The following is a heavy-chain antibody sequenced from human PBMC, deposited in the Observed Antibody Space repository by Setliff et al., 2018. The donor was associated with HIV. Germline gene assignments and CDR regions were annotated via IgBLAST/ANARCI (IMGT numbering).Heavy chain of an antibody. D-gene: IGHD6-13*01. J-gene: IGHJ6*03. Sequence: PSETLSLTCAVYGGSFRGYYWSWIRQPPGKGLEWIGEINHSGRINYNPSLRSRVTTSVDTAKNKFSLRLRSVTAADTALYYCARGRYRSRWYASDHYYIDVWGKGTTVTVSS. CDR2: INHSGRI. CDR1: GGSFRGYY. V-gene: IGHV4-34*01. CDR3: ARGRYRSRWYASDHYYIDV.